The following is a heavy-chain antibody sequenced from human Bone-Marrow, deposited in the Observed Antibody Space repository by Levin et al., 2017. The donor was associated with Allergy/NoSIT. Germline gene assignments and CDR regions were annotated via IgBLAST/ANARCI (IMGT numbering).Heavy chain of an antibody. V-gene: IGHV3-23*01. CDR1: GFSFSSYA. J-gene: IGHJ4*02. Sequence: GESLKISRAASGFSFSSYAMSWVRQAPGKGLEWVSAISGGGGSTYYADAVKGRFTISRDNSKNTLYLQMNSLRVKDTALYYGAKAHIVVIPAAIRSFDYWGQGTLVTVSS. CDR2: ISGGGGST. D-gene: IGHD2-2*01. CDR3: AKAHIVVIPAAIRSFDY.